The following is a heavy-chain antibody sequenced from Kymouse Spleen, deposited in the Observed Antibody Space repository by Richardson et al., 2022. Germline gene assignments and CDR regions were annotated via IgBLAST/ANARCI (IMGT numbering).Heavy chain of an antibody. Sequence: EVQLVESGGGLVQPGGSLKLSCAASGFTFSGSAMHWVRQASGKGLEWVGRIRSKANSYATAYAASVKGRFTISRDDSKNTAYLQMNSLKTEDTAVYYCTRHVKGIAAAGLLLLRYGRLGPRDHGHRLL. D-gene: IGHD6-13*01. V-gene: IGHV3-73*02. J-gene: IGHJ6*02. CDR2: IRSKANSYAT. CDR1: GFTFSGSA. CDR3: TRHVKGIAAAGLLLLRYGR.